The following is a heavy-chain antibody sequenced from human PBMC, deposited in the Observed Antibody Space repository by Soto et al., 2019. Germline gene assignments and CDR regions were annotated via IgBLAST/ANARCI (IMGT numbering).Heavy chain of an antibody. CDR3: ARDGQFQLLHDAFDL. V-gene: IGHV1-18*01. CDR2: ISAFDGNT. D-gene: IGHD2-2*01. Sequence: QVQLVQSGGEVKKPGASVRVSCKASGYTFSNYGVSWVRQAPGQGLEWMGWISAFDGNTNYTEKFQDRVTMTTDTSKGKAHQEMGSPRTERTALYFLARDGQFQLLHDAFDLWGQGTMVTVSS. CDR1: GYTFSNYG. J-gene: IGHJ3*01.